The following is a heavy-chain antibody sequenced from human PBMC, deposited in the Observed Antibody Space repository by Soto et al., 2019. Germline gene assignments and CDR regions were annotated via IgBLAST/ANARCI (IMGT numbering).Heavy chain of an antibody. D-gene: IGHD3-10*01. J-gene: IGHJ3*01. CDR3: ATEREGSVTLLRGLEPCAFDV. CDR2: IKSKSQGGTA. V-gene: IGHV3-15*07. Sequence: QLVESGGGLVKPGGSLRLSCAASGFTFTDAWMNWVRQAPGKGLEWVGRIKSKSQGGTADYAAPVKGRFAISRDDSKNTHYPQTNRLQTDDTALYSCATEREGSVTLLRGLEPCAFDVWGLGTMVTVAS. CDR1: GFTFTDAW.